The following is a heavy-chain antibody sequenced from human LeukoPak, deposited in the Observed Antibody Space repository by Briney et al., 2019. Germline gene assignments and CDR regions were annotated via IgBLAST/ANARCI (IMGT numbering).Heavy chain of an antibody. V-gene: IGHV3-72*01. Sequence: GGSLRLSCAASGFTFSDHYMDWVRQAPGKGLEWVGRIRNKANSHTTEYAASVKDRFTISRDDLKNSLYLQMNSLKTEDTAVYYCVTVSSFDYWGQGTLVTVSS. CDR2: IRNKANSHTT. J-gene: IGHJ4*02. CDR3: VTVSSFDY. CDR1: GFTFSDHY.